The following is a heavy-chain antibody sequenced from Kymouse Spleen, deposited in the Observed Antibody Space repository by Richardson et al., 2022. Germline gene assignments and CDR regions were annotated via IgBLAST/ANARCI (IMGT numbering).Heavy chain of an antibody. V-gene: IGHV3-9*01. CDR2: ISWNSGSI. CDR3: AKDIGSYYGYYYGMDV. J-gene: IGHJ6*02. CDR1: GFTFDDYA. D-gene: IGHD1-26*01. Sequence: EVQLVESGGGLVQPGRSLRLSCAASGFTFDDYAMHWVRQAPGKGLEWVSGISWNSGSIGYADSVKGRFTISRDNAKNSLYLQMNSLRAEDTALYYCAKDIGSYYGYYYGMDVWGQGTTVTVSS.